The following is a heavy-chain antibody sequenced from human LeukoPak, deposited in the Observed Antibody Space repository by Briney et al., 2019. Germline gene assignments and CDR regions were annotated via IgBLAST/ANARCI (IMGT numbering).Heavy chain of an antibody. J-gene: IGHJ4*02. CDR2: ISAYNGNT. CDR1: GYTFTSYG. D-gene: IGHD6-13*01. CDR3: ARVSDSSWSESFDY. Sequence: ASVKVSCKASGYTFTSYGISWVRQAPGQGLEWMGWISAYNGNTNYAQKLQGRVTMTTDTSTSTAYMELRSLRSDDTAVYYCARVSDSSWSESFDYWGQGTLVTVSS. V-gene: IGHV1-18*01.